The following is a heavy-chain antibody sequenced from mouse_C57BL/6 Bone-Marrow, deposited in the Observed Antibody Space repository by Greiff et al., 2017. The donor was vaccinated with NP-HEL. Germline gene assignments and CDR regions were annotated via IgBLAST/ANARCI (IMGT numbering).Heavy chain of an antibody. CDR2: INPYNGGT. CDR1: GYTFTDYY. D-gene: IGHD1-2*01. J-gene: IGHJ4*01. CDR3: ARGVLRPRDY. V-gene: IGHV1-19*01. Sequence: EVKLVESGPVLVKPGASVKMSCKASGYTFTDYYMNWVKQSHGKSLEWIGVINPYNGGTSYNQKFKGKATLTVDKSSSTAYMELNSLTSEDSAVYYCARGVLRPRDYWGQGTSVTVSS.